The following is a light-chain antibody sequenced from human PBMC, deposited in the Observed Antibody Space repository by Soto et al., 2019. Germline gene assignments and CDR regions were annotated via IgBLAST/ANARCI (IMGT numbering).Light chain of an antibody. J-gene: IGKJ1*01. CDR2: GAS. CDR1: QSVSSA. V-gene: IGKV3-15*01. CDR3: QQYNRLPRT. Sequence: MSHSPATLSVSPGERATLSCKASQSVSSALAWYQQKPGQAPRLLIYGASTRATAIPARFSGSGSGTEFTLTISSLQSEDFAVYYCQQYNRLPRTFGQGTKVDIK.